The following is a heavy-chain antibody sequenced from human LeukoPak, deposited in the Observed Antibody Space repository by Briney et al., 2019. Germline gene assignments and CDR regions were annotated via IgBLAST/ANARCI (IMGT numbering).Heavy chain of an antibody. D-gene: IGHD6-19*01. Sequence: ASVKVSCKASGYTFIGYYMHWVRQAPVQGLEWMGWINPNSGGTSYEETFQGRVTMTRDTSISTVYMELSSLRSDDTAVYYCARQPGISVDNFFDPWGQGTLVTVSS. V-gene: IGHV1-2*02. CDR2: INPNSGGT. CDR3: ARQPGISVDNFFDP. CDR1: GYTFIGYY. J-gene: IGHJ5*02.